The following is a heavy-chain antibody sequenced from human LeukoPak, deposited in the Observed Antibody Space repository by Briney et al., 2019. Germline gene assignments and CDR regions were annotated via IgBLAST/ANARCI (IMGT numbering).Heavy chain of an antibody. CDR1: GFTFSSYS. CDR2: ISSSSSYI. D-gene: IGHD1-26*01. J-gene: IGHJ4*02. CDR3: AREGGEWELLRTFDY. V-gene: IGHV3-21*01. Sequence: PGGSLRLSCAASGFTFSSYSMNWVRQAPGKGLEWVSSISSSSSYIYYADSVKGRFTISRDNAKNSLYLQMNSLRAEDTAVYYCAREGGEWELLRTFDYWGQGTLVTVSS.